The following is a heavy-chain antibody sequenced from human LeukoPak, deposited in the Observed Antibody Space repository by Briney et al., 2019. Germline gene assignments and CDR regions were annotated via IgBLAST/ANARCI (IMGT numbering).Heavy chain of an antibody. V-gene: IGHV1-69*13. D-gene: IGHD3-10*01. CDR2: IIPIFGTA. CDR1: GGTFSSYA. Sequence: SVKVSCKASGGTFSSYAISWVRQAPGQGLEWMGGIIPIFGTANYAQEFQGRVTITADESTSTAYMELSSLRSEDTAVYYCARVDGGYYGSADYWGQGTLVTVSS. CDR3: ARVDGGYYGSADY. J-gene: IGHJ4*02.